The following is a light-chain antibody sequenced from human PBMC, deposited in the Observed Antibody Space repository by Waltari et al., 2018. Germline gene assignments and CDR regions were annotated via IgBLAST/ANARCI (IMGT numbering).Light chain of an antibody. CDR1: DNIGIY. CDR3: QQSFSIPYT. V-gene: IGKV1-39*01. CDR2: AAS. J-gene: IGKJ2*01. Sequence: DVQMTQSPVSLSASVGDRVTITCRASDNIGIYLNWYQQKPGKAPKLLIYAASSLQSGVPSRFSGSGSETDFTLTISSLRPEDFATYYCQQSFSIPYTFGQGTNVEI.